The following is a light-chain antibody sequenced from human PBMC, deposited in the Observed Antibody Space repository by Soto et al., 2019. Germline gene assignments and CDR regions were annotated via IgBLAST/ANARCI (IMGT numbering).Light chain of an antibody. CDR3: LLHYNGARV. J-gene: IGLJ3*02. CDR1: TGAVTSGHS. CDR2: DTT. V-gene: IGLV7-46*01. Sequence: QTVVTQEPSLTVSPGGTVILTCGSSTGAVTSGHSPYWFQQKPGQAPRTLIYDTTNKHSWTPARFSGSLLGGKGALTLSGAQPDDEADYYGLLHYNGARVFGGGTKLTVL.